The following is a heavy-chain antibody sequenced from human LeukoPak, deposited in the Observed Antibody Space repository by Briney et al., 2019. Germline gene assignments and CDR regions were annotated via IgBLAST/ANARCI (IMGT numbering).Heavy chain of an antibody. CDR1: GFTFSSYE. CDR3: AELGITMIGGV. J-gene: IGHJ6*04. D-gene: IGHD3-10*02. V-gene: IGHV3-48*03. CDR2: ISSSGSTI. Sequence: GGSLRLSCAASGFTFSSYEMNWVRQAPGKGLEWVSYISSSGSTIYFADSVKGRFTISRDNAKNSLYLQMNSLRAEDTAVYYCAELGITMIGGVWGKGTTVTISS.